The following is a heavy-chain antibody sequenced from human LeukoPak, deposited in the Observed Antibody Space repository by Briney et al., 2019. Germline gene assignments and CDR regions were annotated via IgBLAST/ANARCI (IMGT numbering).Heavy chain of an antibody. V-gene: IGHV4-59*01. J-gene: IGHJ3*02. CDR1: GGSISSYY. D-gene: IGHD6-13*01. CDR2: IYYSGST. Sequence: SETLSLTCTVSGGSISSYYWSWIRQPPGKGLEWIGYIYYSGSTNYNPSLKSRVTISVDTSKNQFSLKLSSVTAADTAVYYCARVKSGSWPRAFDIWGQGTMVTVSS. CDR3: ARVKSGSWPRAFDI.